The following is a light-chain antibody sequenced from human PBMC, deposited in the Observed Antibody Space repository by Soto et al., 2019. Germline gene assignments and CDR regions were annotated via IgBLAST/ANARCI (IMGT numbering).Light chain of an antibody. CDR1: TSDVGRYNL. J-gene: IGLJ2*01. CDR3: CSYAGGTSVV. CDR2: EDI. Sequence: QSVLTQPASVSGSPGQSITISCTGTTSDVGRYNLVSWYQQYPGKAPRPMIYEDIERPSGVSNRFSGSKSGNTASLTISGLQTEDEADYYCCSYAGGTSVVFGGGTKVTVL. V-gene: IGLV2-23*01.